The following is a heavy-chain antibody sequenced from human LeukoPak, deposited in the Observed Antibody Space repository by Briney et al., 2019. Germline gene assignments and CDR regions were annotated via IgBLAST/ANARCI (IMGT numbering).Heavy chain of an antibody. CDR1: GYTFTSYA. D-gene: IGHD5-12*01. Sequence: GASVKVSCKASGYTFTSYAMNWVRQAPGQGLEWMGWIDTNTGNPTYAQGFTGRFVFSLDTSVSTAYLQINSLKPEDTALYYCTRGHTTGYSRNEFWGQGTLVTVSS. CDR2: IDTNTGNP. J-gene: IGHJ4*02. CDR3: TRGHTTGYSRNEF. V-gene: IGHV7-4-1*02.